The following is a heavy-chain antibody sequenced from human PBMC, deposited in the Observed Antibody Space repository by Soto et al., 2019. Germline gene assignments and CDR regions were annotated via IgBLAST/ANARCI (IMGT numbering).Heavy chain of an antibody. CDR3: ARVSFLAPVTGAEIFDF. V-gene: IGHV1-8*01. Sequence: QVQLVQSGAEVKKPGASVKVSCKASGYSFTSYDMNWVRQAPGQGLEWMGWVNPNSGDTDYAQKFQDRVTMTTDTSTRTAYRELSSLRSEDTAVYYCARVSFLAPVTGAEIFDFWGQGTMVTVSS. D-gene: IGHD2-21*02. CDR1: GYSFTSYD. J-gene: IGHJ3*01. CDR2: VNPNSGDT.